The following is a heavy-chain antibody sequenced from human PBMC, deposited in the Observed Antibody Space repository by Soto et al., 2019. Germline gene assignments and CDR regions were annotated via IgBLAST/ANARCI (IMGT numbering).Heavy chain of an antibody. D-gene: IGHD6-25*01. V-gene: IGHV1-18*01. CDR1: GYAFTSYG. CDR3: ASGLIAATEGY. CDR2: ISAYNGDT. J-gene: IGHJ4*02. Sequence: GASVKVSCKASGYAFTSYGISWARQAPGQGLEWMGWISAYNGDTNYAQKLQGRVTMTTDTSTSTAYMELRSLRSDDTAVYYCASGLIAATEGYWGQGTLVTVSS.